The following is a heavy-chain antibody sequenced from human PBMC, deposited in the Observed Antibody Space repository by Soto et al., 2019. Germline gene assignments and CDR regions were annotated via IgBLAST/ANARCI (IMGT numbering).Heavy chain of an antibody. J-gene: IGHJ4*02. V-gene: IGHV1-18*01. D-gene: IGHD4-17*01. CDR1: GYTFTSYG. CDR2: ISAYNGNT. CDR3: ARETLSSYGDYSLGADY. Sequence: QVQLVQSGAEVKKPGASVKVSCKASGYTFTSYGISWVRPAPGQGLEWMGWISAYNGNTNYAQKLQGRVTMTTYTSTSTAYMELRSLRSDDTAVYYCARETLSSYGDYSLGADYWGQGPLVTVSS.